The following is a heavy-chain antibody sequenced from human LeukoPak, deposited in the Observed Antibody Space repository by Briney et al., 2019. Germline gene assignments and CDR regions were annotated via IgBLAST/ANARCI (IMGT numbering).Heavy chain of an antibody. Sequence: SETLSLACTVSGGSISSYYWSWIRQPPGKGLEWIGYIYYSGSTNYNPSLKSRVTISVDTSKNQFSLKLSSVTAADTAVYYCARWTDYGALHPHAFDIWGQGTMVTVSS. CDR1: GGSISSYY. J-gene: IGHJ3*02. CDR3: ARWTDYGALHPHAFDI. D-gene: IGHD4-17*01. V-gene: IGHV4-59*08. CDR2: IYYSGST.